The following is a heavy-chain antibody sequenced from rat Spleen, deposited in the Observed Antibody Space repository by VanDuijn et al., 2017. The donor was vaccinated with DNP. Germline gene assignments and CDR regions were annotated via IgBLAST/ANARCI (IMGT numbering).Heavy chain of an antibody. J-gene: IGHJ2*01. CDR2: IAYSGIT. Sequence: EVRLQESGPGLVKPSQSLSLTCSVTGYSITSDYWGWIRKFPGNKMEWIGHIAYSGITNYNPSLKSRISITRDTWKNQFFLQLNSVTTEDTATYYCARWGTYFDYWGQGVMVTVSS. CDR3: ARWGTYFDY. CDR1: GYSITSDY. V-gene: IGHV3-1*01.